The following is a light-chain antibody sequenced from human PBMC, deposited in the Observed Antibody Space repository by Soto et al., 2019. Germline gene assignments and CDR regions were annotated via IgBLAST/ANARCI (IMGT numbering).Light chain of an antibody. CDR1: SSNIGAGYD. V-gene: IGLV1-40*01. CDR3: QSYDSSLRGNV. CDR2: GNS. J-gene: IGLJ1*01. Sequence: QSVLTQPPSVSGAPGQRVTISCTGSSSNIGAGYDVHWYQQLPGTAPKLLIYGNSNRPSGVPDRFSGSKSGTSASLAITGLQAEDEAEYYCQSYDSSLRGNVFGTGTKVTVL.